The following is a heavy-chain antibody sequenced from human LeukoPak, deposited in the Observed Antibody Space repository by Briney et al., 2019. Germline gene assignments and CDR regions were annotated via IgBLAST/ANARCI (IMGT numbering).Heavy chain of an antibody. V-gene: IGHV4-34*01. CDR3: ARLGATKSHHYYYNLDV. CDR1: GGSFSAYY. D-gene: IGHD1-26*01. Sequence: PSETLSLTCAVNGGSFSAYYWTWVRQPPGKGLEWVGGISDTGDSNYNPSLKARVTISLDTSKNQFSLMLSSVTAADTAVYFCARLGATKSHHYYYNLDVWGQGTTVTVSS. J-gene: IGHJ6*02. CDR2: ISDTGDS.